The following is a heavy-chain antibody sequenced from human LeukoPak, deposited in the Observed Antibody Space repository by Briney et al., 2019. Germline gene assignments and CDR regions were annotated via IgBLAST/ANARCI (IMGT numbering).Heavy chain of an antibody. V-gene: IGHV3-21*01. CDR3: AKYYDYVWGSYRYFDY. CDR1: GFTFSSYS. D-gene: IGHD3-16*02. J-gene: IGHJ4*02. Sequence: GGSLRLSCAASGFTFSSYSMNWVRQAPGKGLEWVSSISSSSSYIYYADSVKGRFTISRDNAKNSLYLQMNSLRAEDTAVSYCAKYYDYVWGSYRYFDYWGQGTLVTVSS. CDR2: ISSSSSYI.